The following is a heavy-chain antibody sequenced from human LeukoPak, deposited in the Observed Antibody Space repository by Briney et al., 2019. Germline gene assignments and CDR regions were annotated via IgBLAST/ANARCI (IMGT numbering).Heavy chain of an antibody. CDR3: AKGTGGGYRGNELVNDAFEI. J-gene: IGHJ3*02. CDR1: GFTFSSYG. D-gene: IGHD5-12*01. Sequence: PGGPLRLSCAASGFTFSSYGMHWVRQAPGKGLKWVAVISYDGSNKYYADSMKGRFTISRDNSKNTLYLQMNSLRAEDTAVYYCAKGTGGGYRGNELVNDAFEIWGQGAMLSVSS. CDR2: ISYDGSNK. V-gene: IGHV3-30*18.